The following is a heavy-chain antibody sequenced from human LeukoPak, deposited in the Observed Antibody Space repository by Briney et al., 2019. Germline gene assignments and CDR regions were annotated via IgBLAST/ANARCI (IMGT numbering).Heavy chain of an antibody. Sequence: GRSLRLSCAASGFTFSSYGLHWVRQAPGKGLEWVAVIWYDGSNKYYADSVKGRFTISRDNTKNTLYLQMNSLRAEDTAVYYCAKKGSDWFFDYWGQGTLVTVSS. CDR3: AKKGSDWFFDY. J-gene: IGHJ4*02. CDR1: GFTFSSYG. CDR2: IWYDGSNK. V-gene: IGHV3-33*06. D-gene: IGHD6-19*01.